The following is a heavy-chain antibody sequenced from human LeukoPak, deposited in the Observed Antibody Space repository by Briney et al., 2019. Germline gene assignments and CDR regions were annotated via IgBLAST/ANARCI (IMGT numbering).Heavy chain of an antibody. CDR3: ARSGTYYNNWFDP. D-gene: IGHD3-10*01. CDR1: GGSISSHNW. J-gene: IGHJ5*02. V-gene: IGHV4-4*02. Sequence: PSGTLSLTCAVSGGSISSHNWWSWVRQPPGKGLEWIGEIYHSGSTNYNPSLKSRVTISVDTSKNQFSLKLNSVTAADTAVYYCARSGTYYNNWFDPWGQGTLVTVSS. CDR2: IYHSGST.